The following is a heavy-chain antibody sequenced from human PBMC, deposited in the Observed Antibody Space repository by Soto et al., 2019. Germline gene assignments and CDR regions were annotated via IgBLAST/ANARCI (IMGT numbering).Heavy chain of an antibody. V-gene: IGHV3-30*18. J-gene: IGHJ4*02. CDR3: AKGWDDYTTRFFDH. Sequence: QVQLVESGGGVVQPGGSLRLSCAASGFTFSSYGMHWVRQAPGKGLQWVTIISYDENNKVYTDSVKGRFTVSRDNSKNTLYLQMNGLRAEDTDIYYCAKGWDDYTTRFFDHWGQGTLGAVSS. CDR2: ISYDENNK. CDR1: GFTFSSYG. D-gene: IGHD4-4*01.